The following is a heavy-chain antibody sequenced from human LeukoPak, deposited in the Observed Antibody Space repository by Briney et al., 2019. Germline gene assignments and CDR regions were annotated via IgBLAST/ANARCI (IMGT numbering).Heavy chain of an antibody. D-gene: IGHD3-10*01. CDR3: ARMTHGSGASYSHFDY. CDR1: GYTFTNFY. CDR2: THPSSGGI. V-gene: IGHV1-2*02. Sequence: ASVKISCKASGYTFTNFYMHWVRQAPGQGLEWMGWTHPSSGGIRYEERFHGRVTMTRDMSTSTAYMELSSLTSDDTAVYYCARMTHGSGASYSHFDYWSQGTLVTVSS. J-gene: IGHJ4*02.